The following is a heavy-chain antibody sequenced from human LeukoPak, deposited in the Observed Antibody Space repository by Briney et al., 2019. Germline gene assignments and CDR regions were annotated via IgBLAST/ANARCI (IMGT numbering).Heavy chain of an antibody. CDR2: ISAYNGNT. J-gene: IGHJ4*02. CDR1: GYPFTTYE. V-gene: IGHV1-18*01. Sequence: ASVKVSCKTSGYPFTTYEINWVRQAAGQGFEWMGWISAYNGNTNYAQKFQGRVTLTTDTSTATAYMELRSLISDDTAVYSCARDVAYCSGGSCNLLDIWGQGTLVTVSS. D-gene: IGHD2-15*01. CDR3: ARDVAYCSGGSCNLLDI.